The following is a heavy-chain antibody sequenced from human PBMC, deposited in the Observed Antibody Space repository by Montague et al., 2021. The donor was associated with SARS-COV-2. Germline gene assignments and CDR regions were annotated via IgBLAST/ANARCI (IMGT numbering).Heavy chain of an antibody. CDR1: GGSISSYY. V-gene: IGHV4-38-2*02. CDR3: ARDVRYYDFWSGRAQTSPDY. J-gene: IGHJ4*02. D-gene: IGHD3-3*01. Sequence: SETRSLTCTVSGGSISSYYWSWIRQPPGKGLEWIGSIYHSGSTYYNPSLKSRVTISVDTSKNQFSLKLSSVTAADTAVYYCARDVRYYDFWSGRAQTSPDYWGQGTLVTVSS. CDR2: IYHSGST.